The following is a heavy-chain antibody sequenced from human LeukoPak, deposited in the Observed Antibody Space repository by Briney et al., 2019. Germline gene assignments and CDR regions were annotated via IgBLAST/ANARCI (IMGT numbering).Heavy chain of an antibody. CDR1: GFTFSSYG. J-gene: IGHJ4*02. D-gene: IGHD6-19*01. CDR3: AKDRPTLEQWLVPDY. Sequence: GRSLRLSFAASGFTFSSYGMHWVRQAPGKGLEWVAVISYDGSNKYYADSVKGRFTISRGNSKNTLYLQMNSLRAEDTAVYYCAKDRPTLEQWLVPDYWGQGTLVTVSS. CDR2: ISYDGSNK. V-gene: IGHV3-30*18.